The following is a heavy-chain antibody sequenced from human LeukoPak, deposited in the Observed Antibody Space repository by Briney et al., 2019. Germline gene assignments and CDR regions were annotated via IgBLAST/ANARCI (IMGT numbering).Heavy chain of an antibody. CDR1: GGTFSNYG. CDR3: ARDLKMGYSSGRYSWGTGSSNDY. V-gene: IGHV1-18*01. D-gene: IGHD6-19*01. Sequence: GASVKVSCKPSGGTFSNYGISWVRQAPGQGLEWMGWISAYNGNTNYAQKFQGRITMTTDTSTSTAYMELRSLRSDDTAVYYCARDLKMGYSSGRYSWGTGSSNDYWGQGTLVTVSS. J-gene: IGHJ4*02. CDR2: ISAYNGNT.